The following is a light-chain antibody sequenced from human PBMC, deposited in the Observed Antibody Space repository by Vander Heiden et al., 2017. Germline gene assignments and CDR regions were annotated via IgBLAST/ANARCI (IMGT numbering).Light chain of an antibody. CDR2: DVS. Sequence: QSALTQPASVSGSPGQSITIPCTGTSSDVGGCNYVSWYQHPPGKAPKLMIYDVSNRPSGVSNRFSGSKSGNTASLTISGLQAEDEADYYCSSYTSSSTYVFGTGTKVTVL. J-gene: IGLJ1*01. CDR1: SSDVGGCNY. CDR3: SSYTSSSTYV. V-gene: IGLV2-14*03.